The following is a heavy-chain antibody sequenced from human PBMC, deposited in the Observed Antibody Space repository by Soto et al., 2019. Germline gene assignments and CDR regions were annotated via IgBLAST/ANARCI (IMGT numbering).Heavy chain of an antibody. D-gene: IGHD4-17*01. V-gene: IGHV2-5*02. J-gene: IGHJ6*02. Sequence: QITLKESGPTLVKPTQTLTLTCTFSGFSLSTSGVGVGWIRQPPGKALEWLALIYWDDDKRYSPSLKSRLTTTNNTSTNQVVLTMTNIDPVDTATYYCAHSPISDYGDPYGMDVWGQGTTVTVSS. CDR3: AHSPISDYGDPYGMDV. CDR1: GFSLSTSGVG. CDR2: IYWDDDK.